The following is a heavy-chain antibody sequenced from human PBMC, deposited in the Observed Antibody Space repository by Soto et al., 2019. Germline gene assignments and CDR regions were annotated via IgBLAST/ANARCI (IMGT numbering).Heavy chain of an antibody. CDR1: GGSISSGGYY. CDR3: ARDWKATGMDV. V-gene: IGHV4-31*03. J-gene: IGHJ6*02. Sequence: PSETLSLTCTVSGGSISSGGYYWSWIRQHPGKGLEWIGYIYYSGSTYYNPSLKSRVTISVDTSKNQFSLKLSSVTAADTAVYYCARDWKATGMDVWGQGTTVTVSS. D-gene: IGHD1-1*01. CDR2: IYYSGST.